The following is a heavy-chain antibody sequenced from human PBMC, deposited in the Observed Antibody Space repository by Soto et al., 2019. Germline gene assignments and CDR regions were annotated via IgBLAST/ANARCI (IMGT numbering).Heavy chain of an antibody. V-gene: IGHV3-66*01. CDR3: ARDAHSYDSSGYSPSYGMDV. CDR2: IYSGGST. J-gene: IGHJ6*02. CDR1: GFTVSSNY. Sequence: HPGGSLRLSCAASGFTVSSNYMSWVRQAPGKGLEWVSVIYSGGSTYYADSVKGRFTISRDNSKNTLYLQMNSLRAEDTAVYYCARDAHSYDSSGYSPSYGMDVWGQGTTVTVSS. D-gene: IGHD3-22*01.